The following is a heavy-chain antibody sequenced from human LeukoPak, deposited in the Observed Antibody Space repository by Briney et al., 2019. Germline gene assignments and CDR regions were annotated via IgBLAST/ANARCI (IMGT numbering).Heavy chain of an antibody. CDR3: AKDDSRYSYGLDAFDI. Sequence: GGSLRLSCAASGFTFSSCGMHWVRQAPGKGLEWVAVISYDGSNKYYTDSVKGRFTISRDNSKNTLYLQMNSLRAEDTAVYYCAKDDSRYSYGLDAFDIWGQGTMVTVSS. V-gene: IGHV3-30*18. J-gene: IGHJ3*02. D-gene: IGHD5-18*01. CDR1: GFTFSSCG. CDR2: ISYDGSNK.